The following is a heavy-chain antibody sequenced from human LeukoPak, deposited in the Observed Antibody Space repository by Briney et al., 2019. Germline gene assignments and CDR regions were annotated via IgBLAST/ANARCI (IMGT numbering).Heavy chain of an antibody. CDR1: GFTFTTYS. CDR2: ISRTGSYI. V-gene: IGHV3-21*01. CDR3: ARVKEASAFDV. J-gene: IGHJ3*01. Sequence: GGSLRLSCTASGFTFTTYSMDWVRQAPGKGLEWVSSISRTGSYIYYADLVKGRFTISRDNAKNSLYLQMNSLRAEDTAVYYCARVKEASAFDVWGQGTMVTVSS. D-gene: IGHD5-12*01.